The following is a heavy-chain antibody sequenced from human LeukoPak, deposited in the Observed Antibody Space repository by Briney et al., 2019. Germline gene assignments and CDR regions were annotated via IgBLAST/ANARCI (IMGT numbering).Heavy chain of an antibody. CDR3: ARMPTIALYYFDY. D-gene: IGHD5-24*01. J-gene: IGHJ4*02. V-gene: IGHV3-66*01. CDR2: IYTGGST. CDR1: GFPVSDSY. Sequence: PGGSLRLSCAVSGFPVSDSYMSWVRQAPAKGLEWVSAIYTGGSTYYADSVKGRFTISRDNSKSTVYLQMNSLRAEDTAVYYCARMPTIALYYFDYWGQGTLVTVSS.